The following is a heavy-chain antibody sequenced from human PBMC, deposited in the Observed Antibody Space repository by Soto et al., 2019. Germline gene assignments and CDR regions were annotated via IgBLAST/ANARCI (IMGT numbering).Heavy chain of an antibody. D-gene: IGHD6-13*01. Sequence: LRLSCAASGFTFSSYSMNWVRQAPGKGLEWVSSISSSSSYIYYADSVKGRFTISRDNAKNSLYLQMNSLRAEDTAVYYCARAVDSSSWRDAFDIWGQGTMVTVSS. V-gene: IGHV3-21*01. CDR2: ISSSSSYI. J-gene: IGHJ3*02. CDR3: ARAVDSSSWRDAFDI. CDR1: GFTFSSYS.